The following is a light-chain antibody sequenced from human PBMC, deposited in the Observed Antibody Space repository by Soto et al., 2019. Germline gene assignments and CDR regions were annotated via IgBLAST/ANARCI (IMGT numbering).Light chain of an antibody. Sequence: EIVLTQSPGTLSLSPGERATLSCRASQSVSSCYLAWYQQKPGQAPRLLIYGASSRATGIQDKFSGSGSGTDFTLTISRLEPEDFAVYYCQQYGSSPFTFGGGTKVEIK. V-gene: IGKV3-20*01. CDR2: GAS. CDR1: QSVSSCY. J-gene: IGKJ4*01. CDR3: QQYGSSPFT.